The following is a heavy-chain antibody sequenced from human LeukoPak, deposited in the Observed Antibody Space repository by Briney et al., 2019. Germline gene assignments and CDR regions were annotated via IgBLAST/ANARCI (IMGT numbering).Heavy chain of an antibody. D-gene: IGHD3-22*01. V-gene: IGHV4-59*01. Sequence: KPSETLSLTCTVSGGSISSYYWSWIRQPPGKGLEWIGYIYYSGSTNYNPSLKSRVTISVDTSKNQFSLKLSSVTAADTAVYFCARGVGSGGYYGSSHWHLDLWGRGTLVTVSS. CDR2: IYYSGST. CDR3: ARGVGSGGYYGSSHWHLDL. J-gene: IGHJ2*01. CDR1: GGSISSYY.